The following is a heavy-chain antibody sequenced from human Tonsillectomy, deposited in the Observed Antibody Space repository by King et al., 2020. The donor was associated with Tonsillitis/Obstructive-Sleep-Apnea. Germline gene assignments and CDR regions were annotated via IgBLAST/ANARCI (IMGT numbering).Heavy chain of an antibody. CDR1: GFTFSSYG. CDR3: AKDPGGIYYYYYMDV. V-gene: IGHV3-30*18. Sequence: VQLVESGGGVVQPGRSLRLSCAASGFTFSSYGMHWVRQAPGKGLEWVAVISYDGSNKYYADSVKGRFTISRDNSKNTLYLQMNSLGAEDTAVYYCAKDPGGIYYYYYMDVWGKGTTVTVSS. CDR2: ISYDGSNK. J-gene: IGHJ6*03. D-gene: IGHD3-16*01.